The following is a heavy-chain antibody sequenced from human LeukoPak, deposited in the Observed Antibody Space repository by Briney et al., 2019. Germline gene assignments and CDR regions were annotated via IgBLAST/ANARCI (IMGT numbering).Heavy chain of an antibody. J-gene: IGHJ4*02. Sequence: ASVNVSCKASGGTFSSYAISWVRQAPGQGLEWMGGIIPIFGTANYAQKFQGRVTITADESTSTAYMELSSLRSEDTAVYYCAGGPRYSSSWYYFDYWGQGTLVTVSS. CDR1: GGTFSSYA. CDR2: IIPIFGTA. D-gene: IGHD6-13*01. V-gene: IGHV1-69*01. CDR3: AGGPRYSSSWYYFDY.